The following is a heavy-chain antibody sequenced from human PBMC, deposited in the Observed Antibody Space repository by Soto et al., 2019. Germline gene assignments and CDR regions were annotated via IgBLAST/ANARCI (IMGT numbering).Heavy chain of an antibody. CDR2: ISSSGSTI. CDR1: GFTFSDYY. D-gene: IGHD3-10*01. Sequence: GGSLRLSCAASGFTFSDYYMSWIRQAPGKGLEWVSYISSSGSTIYYADSVKGRFTISRDNAKNSLYLQMNSLRAEDTAVYYCACLAWFGDPVPPFDCWGQGTVVTVSS. V-gene: IGHV3-11*01. CDR3: ACLAWFGDPVPPFDC. J-gene: IGHJ4*02.